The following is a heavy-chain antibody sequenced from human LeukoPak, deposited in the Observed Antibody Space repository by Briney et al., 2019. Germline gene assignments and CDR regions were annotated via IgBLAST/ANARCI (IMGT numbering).Heavy chain of an antibody. CDR3: ALSSISPSYYYGSDV. J-gene: IGHJ6*02. Sequence: GGSLRLSCAASGFTFSDYYMTWIRQAPGKGLDWVSYINTNGDTAFYADSVRGRFTMSRDNAKKSLHLQMNSLRAEDSAVYYCALSSISPSYYYGSDVWCQGPTATVSS. D-gene: IGHD2-2*01. CDR2: INTNGDTA. V-gene: IGHV3-11*01. CDR1: GFTFSDYY.